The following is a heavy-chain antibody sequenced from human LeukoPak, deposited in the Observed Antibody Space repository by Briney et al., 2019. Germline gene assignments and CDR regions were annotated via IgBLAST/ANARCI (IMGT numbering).Heavy chain of an antibody. Sequence: SVKVSCKASGGTFSSYAISWVQQAPGQGLEWMGGIIPIFGTANYAQKFQGRVTITADESTSTAYMELSSLRSEDTAVYYCARGVARDYYYYYYGMDVWGQGTTVTVSS. CDR2: IIPIFGTA. V-gene: IGHV1-69*13. CDR1: GGTFSSYA. D-gene: IGHD3/OR15-3a*01. J-gene: IGHJ6*02. CDR3: ARGVARDYYYYYYGMDV.